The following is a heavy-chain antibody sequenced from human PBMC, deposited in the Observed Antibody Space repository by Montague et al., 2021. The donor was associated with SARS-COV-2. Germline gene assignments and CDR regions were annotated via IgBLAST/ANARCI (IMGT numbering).Heavy chain of an antibody. Sequence: SETLSLTCTVAGDSISRSYWNWIRQSPGQGLEWIGNIYYYGSGNYNPSLKSRLSISLDTSKNQLSLTLTSVTAADTATYYCARQVTMVRGPFDSWGQGTLVPVSS. D-gene: IGHD3-10*01. J-gene: IGHJ4*02. V-gene: IGHV4-59*08. CDR1: GDSISRSY. CDR2: IYYYGSG. CDR3: ARQVTMVRGPFDS.